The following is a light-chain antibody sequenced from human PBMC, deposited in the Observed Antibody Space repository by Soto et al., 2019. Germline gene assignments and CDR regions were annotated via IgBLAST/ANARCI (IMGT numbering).Light chain of an antibody. CDR1: QSVSSSY. J-gene: IGKJ4*01. V-gene: IGKV3-20*01. CDR2: GAS. CDR3: QQDGSSPLT. Sequence: EIVLTQSPGTLSLSPGERATLSCRASQSVSSSYLAWYQQKPGPAPRLLIYGASSRATGIPDRFSGSGSGADFTLTISRLEPEDFAVYYCQQDGSSPLTFGGGTKVDSK.